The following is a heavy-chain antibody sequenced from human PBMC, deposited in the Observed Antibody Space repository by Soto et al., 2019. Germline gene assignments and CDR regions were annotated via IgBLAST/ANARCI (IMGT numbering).Heavy chain of an antibody. CDR2: ISAHNGNT. J-gene: IGHJ4*02. CDR3: ARGRYGDY. CDR1: VYAFTTNG. D-gene: IGHD1-1*01. Sequence: QVHLVQSGAKVKKPGPSVKFPAKVSVYAFTTNGITWVRQAPGQGLGWMGWISAHNGNTNYAQKLQGRVTVTRDTSTSTAYMELRSLRSDDTAVYYCARGRYGDYWGQGALVTVSS. V-gene: IGHV1-18*01.